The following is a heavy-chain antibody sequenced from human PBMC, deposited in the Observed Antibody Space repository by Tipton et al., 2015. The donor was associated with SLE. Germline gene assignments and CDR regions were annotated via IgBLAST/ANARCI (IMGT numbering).Heavy chain of an antibody. D-gene: IGHD2-21*01. J-gene: IGHJ3*02. Sequence: GSLRLSCAASGFTFTNYSLNWVRQAPGKGLEWVSSISSSSTYIYYADSVKGRFTISRDNAKNSLYLQMNSLRAEDTAVYYCAPRYSGDAFDIWGQGTMVTVSS. CDR3: APRYSGDAFDI. CDR1: GFTFTNYS. CDR2: ISSSSTYI. V-gene: IGHV3-21*01.